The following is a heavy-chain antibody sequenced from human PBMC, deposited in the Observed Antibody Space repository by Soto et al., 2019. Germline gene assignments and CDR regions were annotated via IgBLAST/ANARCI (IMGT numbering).Heavy chain of an antibody. CDR1: GYTFTSYG. V-gene: IGHV1-18*01. CDR3: ATPLRYKYGMDV. Sequence: QVQLVQSGAEVKKPGASVKVSCKASGYTFTSYGISWVRQAPGQGLEWMGWISAYNGNTNYAQKLQGRXXMXTXXSTSTAYMELRSLRSDDTAVYYCATPLRYKYGMDVWGQGTTVTVSS. D-gene: IGHD3-9*01. J-gene: IGHJ6*02. CDR2: ISAYNGNT.